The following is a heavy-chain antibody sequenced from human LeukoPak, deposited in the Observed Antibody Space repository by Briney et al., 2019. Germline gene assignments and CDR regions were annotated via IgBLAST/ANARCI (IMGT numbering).Heavy chain of an antibody. V-gene: IGHV3-21*01. D-gene: IGHD6-19*01. CDR2: ISSSSSYI. Sequence: GGSLRLSCAASGFTFSSYSMNWVRQAPGKGLEWVSSISSSSSYIYYADSVKGRFTISRDNAKNSLYLQMNSLRADDTAVYYCARDSSGWRGYFDYWGQGTLVTVSS. J-gene: IGHJ4*02. CDR1: GFTFSSYS. CDR3: ARDSSGWRGYFDY.